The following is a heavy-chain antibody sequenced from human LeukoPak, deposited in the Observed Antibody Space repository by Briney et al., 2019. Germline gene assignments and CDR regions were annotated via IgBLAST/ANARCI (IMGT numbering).Heavy chain of an antibody. V-gene: IGHV4-30-2*01. J-gene: IGHJ4*02. D-gene: IGHD2-2*01. CDR1: GDSLSRGNYY. Sequence: PSETLSLTCTVSGDSLSRGNYYWSWIRQPPGKGLEWIGYIFRTGTTFYSPSLRSRATISADRSRNQFSLNLNSVTVADTTVYFCARVAYTSCRFDHWGQGALVTVS. CDR3: ARVAYTSCRFDH. CDR2: IFRTGTT.